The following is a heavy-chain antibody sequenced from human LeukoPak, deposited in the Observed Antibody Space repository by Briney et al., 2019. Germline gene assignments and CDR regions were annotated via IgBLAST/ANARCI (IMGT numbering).Heavy chain of an antibody. Sequence: GGSLRLSCAASGFTFGDYGMNWVRQAPGKGLEWVSYISSSGSTIYYADSVKGRFTISRDNAKNSLYLQMNSLRAEDTGVYYCAELGITMIGGVWSKGTTVTISS. J-gene: IGHJ6*04. CDR3: AELGITMIGGV. CDR1: GFTFGDYG. CDR2: ISSSGSTI. D-gene: IGHD3-10*02. V-gene: IGHV3-48*03.